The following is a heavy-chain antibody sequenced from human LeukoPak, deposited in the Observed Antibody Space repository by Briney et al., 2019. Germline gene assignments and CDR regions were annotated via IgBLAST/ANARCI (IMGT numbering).Heavy chain of an antibody. D-gene: IGHD3-22*01. V-gene: IGHV3-48*04. J-gene: IGHJ4*02. CDR2: ISSLSGTI. CDR1: GFTFSSYS. Sequence: PGGSLRLSCAASGFTFSSYSMNWVRQAPGEGLEWVSYISSLSGTIYYADSVKGRFTISRDDAKNSLYLQMNSLRAEDTAVYYCAIGYYYDSSGYRDYWGQGTLVTVSS. CDR3: AIGYYYDSSGYRDY.